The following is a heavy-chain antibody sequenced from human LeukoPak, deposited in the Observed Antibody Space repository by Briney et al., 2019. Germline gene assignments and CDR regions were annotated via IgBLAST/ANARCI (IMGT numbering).Heavy chain of an antibody. D-gene: IGHD1-1*01. CDR3: AREPTRTPYYYMDV. CDR1: GFTVSSNY. V-gene: IGHV3-53*01. CDR2: IYSGGST. Sequence: GGSLRLSCAASGFTVSSNYMSWVRQAPGKGLEWVSVIYSGGSTYYADSVKGRVTISRDNSKNTLYLQMNSLRAEDTAVYYCAREPTRTPYYYMDVWGKGTTVIVSS. J-gene: IGHJ6*03.